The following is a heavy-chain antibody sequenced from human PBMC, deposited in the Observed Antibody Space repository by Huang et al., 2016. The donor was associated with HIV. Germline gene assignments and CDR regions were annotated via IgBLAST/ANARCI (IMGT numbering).Heavy chain of an antibody. J-gene: IGHJ4*02. CDR1: GFTFSSCG. Sequence: QVQLVESGGGVVQPGGSLSPSCAASGFTFSSCGRHWARRGRGKGLEWVSFIHCDGSNRYYADSVKGRFTISRDNSKNTLYLQMNSLRAEDTAVYFCAKFGSSGYLPRYSFDYWGQGTLVTVSS. CDR3: AKFGSSGYLPRYSFDY. CDR2: IHCDGSNR. V-gene: IGHV3-30*02. D-gene: IGHD3-22*01.